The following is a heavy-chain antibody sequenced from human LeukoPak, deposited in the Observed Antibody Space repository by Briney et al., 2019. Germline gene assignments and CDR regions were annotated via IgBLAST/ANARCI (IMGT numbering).Heavy chain of an antibody. CDR1: GYTFTSYD. D-gene: IGHD1-26*01. V-gene: IGHV1-8*01. CDR2: MNPNSGNT. Sequence: GASVTVSCTASGYTFTSYDINWVRQATGQGLEWMGWMNPNSGNTGYAQKFQGRVTMTRNTSISTAYMELSSLRSEDTAVYYCARGRGIVGATTKGNWFDPWGQGTLVTVSS. J-gene: IGHJ5*02. CDR3: ARGRGIVGATTKGNWFDP.